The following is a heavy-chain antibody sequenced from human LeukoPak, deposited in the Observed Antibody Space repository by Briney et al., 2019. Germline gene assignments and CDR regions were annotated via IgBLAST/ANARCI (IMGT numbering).Heavy chain of an antibody. V-gene: IGHV1-2*02. CDR2: INPNSGGT. J-gene: IGHJ6*02. CDR3: ARGGDFWSGSDPYGMDV. D-gene: IGHD3-3*01. CDR1: EYTFIGYY. Sequence: ASVKVSWKASEYTFIGYYMHWVRQAPGQGLEWMAWINPNSGGTNYAQKFQGRVALTRDTSISTAYMELSRLRSDDTAVYYCARGGDFWSGSDPYGMDVWGQGTTATVSS.